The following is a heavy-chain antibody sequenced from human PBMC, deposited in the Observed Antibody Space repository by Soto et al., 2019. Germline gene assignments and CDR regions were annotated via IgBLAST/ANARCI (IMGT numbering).Heavy chain of an antibody. D-gene: IGHD6-13*01. CDR3: ARDPRYSSSWYRTWGAFDI. V-gene: IGHV1-46*01. CDR2: INPSGGST. J-gene: IGHJ3*02. CDR1: GYTFTSYY. Sequence: ASVKVSCKASGYTFTSYYMHWVRQAPGQGLEWMGIINPSGGSTSYAQKFQGRVTMTRDTSTSTVYMELSSLRSEDTAVYYCARDPRYSSSWYRTWGAFDIWGQGTRVTVSS.